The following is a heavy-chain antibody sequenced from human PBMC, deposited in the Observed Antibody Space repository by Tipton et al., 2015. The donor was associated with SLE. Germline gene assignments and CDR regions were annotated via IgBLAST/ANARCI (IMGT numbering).Heavy chain of an antibody. CDR3: AKRYCSGGSCHPYYYYGMDV. V-gene: IGHV3-23*01. J-gene: IGHJ6*02. CDR1: GFTFSSYA. CDR2: ISGSGGST. Sequence: SLRLSCAASGFTFSSYAMSWVRQAPGKGLEWVSAISGSGGSTYYADSVKGRFTISRDNSKNTLYLQMNSLRAEDTAVYYCAKRYCSGGSCHPYYYYGMDVWGQGTTVTVSS. D-gene: IGHD2-15*01.